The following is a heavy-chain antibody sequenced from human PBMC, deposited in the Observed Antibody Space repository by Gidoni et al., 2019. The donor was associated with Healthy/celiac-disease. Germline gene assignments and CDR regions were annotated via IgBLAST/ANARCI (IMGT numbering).Heavy chain of an antibody. V-gene: IGHV3-30*18. D-gene: IGHD3-22*01. Sequence: QVQLVESGGGVVQPGRSLRLSCAASGFTFSSYGMPWVRQAPGKGLEWVAVISYDGSNKYYADSVKGRFTISRDNSKNTLYLKMNSLRAEDTAVYYCAKAGGYYYDSSGYYPDYWGQGTLVTVSS. J-gene: IGHJ4*02. CDR1: GFTFSSYG. CDR3: AKAGGYYYDSSGYYPDY. CDR2: ISYDGSNK.